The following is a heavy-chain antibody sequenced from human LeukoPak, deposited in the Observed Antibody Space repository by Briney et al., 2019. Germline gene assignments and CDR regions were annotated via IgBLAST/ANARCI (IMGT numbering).Heavy chain of an antibody. V-gene: IGHV4-4*02. Sequence: SETLSLTCAVSGGSISSSNWWSWVRQPPGKGLEWIGEIYHSGSTNYNPSLKSRVTISVDTSKNQFSLKLSSVTAADTAVYYCARDCGYYYDSSGPPGWFDPWGQGTLVTVSS. D-gene: IGHD3-22*01. CDR2: IYHSGST. CDR3: ARDCGYYYDSSGPPGWFDP. J-gene: IGHJ5*02. CDR1: GGSISSSNW.